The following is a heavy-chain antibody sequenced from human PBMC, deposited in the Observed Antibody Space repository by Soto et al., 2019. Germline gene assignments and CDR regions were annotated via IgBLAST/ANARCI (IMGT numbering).Heavy chain of an antibody. CDR1: GFIFSDYE. CDR3: VKEYCTGGTCFDAFDF. Sequence: ELQLVESGGGLVQPGGSLTLSCAASGFIFSDYEVDWVRQAPEKGLEWIAYISDGGKTIYYAASVKGRFTISRDDAKNSLYLQMNNLRAEDTAVYFCVKEYCTGGTCFDAFDFWGQGTMVTVSS. CDR2: ISDGGKTI. D-gene: IGHD2-8*02. J-gene: IGHJ3*01. V-gene: IGHV3-48*03.